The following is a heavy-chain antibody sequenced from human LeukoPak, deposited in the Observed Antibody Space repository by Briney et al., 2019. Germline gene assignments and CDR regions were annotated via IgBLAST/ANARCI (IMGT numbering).Heavy chain of an antibody. CDR1: GGSISSYY. V-gene: IGHV4-4*09. CDR2: IYTSGST. CDR3: ARQGGSGSYFPFDY. J-gene: IGHJ4*02. Sequence: SETLSLTCTVSGGSISSYYWSWIRQPPGKGLEWIGNIYTSGSTNYNPSLKSRVTISVDTSKNQFSLKLSSVTAADTAVYYCARQGGSGSYFPFDYWGQGTLVTVSS. D-gene: IGHD3-10*01.